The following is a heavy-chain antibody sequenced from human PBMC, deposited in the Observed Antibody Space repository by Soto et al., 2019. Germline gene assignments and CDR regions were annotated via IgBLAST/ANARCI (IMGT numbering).Heavy chain of an antibody. J-gene: IGHJ3*02. D-gene: IGHD3-10*01. CDR3: ARPHGGPYAFDI. CDR1: GGSISSSSYY. Sequence: SETLSLTCTVSGGSISSSSYYWGWIRQPPGKGLEWIGYIYNSESTNYNPSLKSRVTISVDTSKNQLSLKLSSVTAADTAVYYCARPHGGPYAFDIWGQGTMVTVSS. CDR2: IYNSEST. V-gene: IGHV4-61*05.